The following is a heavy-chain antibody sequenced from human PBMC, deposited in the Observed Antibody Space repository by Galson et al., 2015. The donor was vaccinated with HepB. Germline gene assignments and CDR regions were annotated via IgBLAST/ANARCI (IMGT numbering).Heavy chain of an antibody. D-gene: IGHD3-16*02. CDR2: ISPSGGTT. V-gene: IGHV1-46*01. J-gene: IGHJ4*02. Sequence: SVKVSCKASGYTFTSYYIHWVRQAPGQGLEWMGIISPSGGTTTYTQKFQGRVTMTRDTSTSTLYMELSSLRSEDTAVYYRARSAELSSGAFDYWGQGTLVIVSS. CDR1: GYTFTSYY. CDR3: ARSAELSSGAFDY.